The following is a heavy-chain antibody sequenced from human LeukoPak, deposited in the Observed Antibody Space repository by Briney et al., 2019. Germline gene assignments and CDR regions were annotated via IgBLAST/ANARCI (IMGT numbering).Heavy chain of an antibody. CDR3: ARLSSLANIAARGRTWLDP. V-gene: IGHV3-48*03. J-gene: IGHJ5*02. CDR2: ISSSGSTI. CDR1: GFTFSSYE. D-gene: IGHD6-6*01. Sequence: GALRLSCAASGFTFSSYEMNWVRQAPGKGLEWVSYISSSGSTIYYADSVKGRFTIPRGNAKNSLYLQMNSLRAEDTAVYYCARLSSLANIAARGRTWLDPWGQGSLVTVSS.